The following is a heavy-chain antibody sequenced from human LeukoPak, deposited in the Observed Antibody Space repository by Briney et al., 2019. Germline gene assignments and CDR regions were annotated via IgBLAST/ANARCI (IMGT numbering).Heavy chain of an antibody. CDR2: ISGSGGGS. J-gene: IGHJ4*02. Sequence: GGSLRLSCAASGFTFSSYAMSWVRQAPGKGLEWVSAISGSGGGSYYADSVKGRFTISRDNSKNTLFLQMSSLRAEDTAVYYFAILRLIATIVVVPPSDYWDRETLVTVSS. V-gene: IGHV3-23*01. CDR3: AILRLIATIVVVPPSDY. D-gene: IGHD3-22*01. CDR1: GFTFSSYA.